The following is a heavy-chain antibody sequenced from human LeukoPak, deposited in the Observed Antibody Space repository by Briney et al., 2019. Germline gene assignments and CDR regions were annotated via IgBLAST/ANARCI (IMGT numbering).Heavy chain of an antibody. V-gene: IGHV1-18*01. J-gene: IGHJ6*03. CDR1: GYTFTSYG. D-gene: IGHD6-19*01. CDR2: ISAYNGNT. Sequence: ASVKVSCKASGYTFTSYGISWVRQAPGQGLEWVGWISAYNGNTNYAQKLQDRVTMTTDTSTSTGYMELRSLRSDDTALYYCARSPIARVAATTPYYMDVWGKGTTVTIS. CDR3: ARSPIARVAATTPYYMDV.